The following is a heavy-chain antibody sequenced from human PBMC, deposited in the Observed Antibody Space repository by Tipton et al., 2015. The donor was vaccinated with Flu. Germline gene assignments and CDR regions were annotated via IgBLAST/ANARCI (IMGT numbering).Heavy chain of an antibody. CDR3: ARDIGTTVFYFDH. Sequence: RSLRLSCAVSGFTFSNYGMHWVRQTPGKGLEWVAVIWSDGSTEYYADSVKGRFTISRDNSRGTLYPQMNSLRGDDTAVYFCARDIGTTVFYFDHWGQGALVTVSS. J-gene: IGHJ4*02. CDR1: GFTFSNYG. CDR2: IWSDGSTE. D-gene: IGHD1-14*01. V-gene: IGHV3-33*01.